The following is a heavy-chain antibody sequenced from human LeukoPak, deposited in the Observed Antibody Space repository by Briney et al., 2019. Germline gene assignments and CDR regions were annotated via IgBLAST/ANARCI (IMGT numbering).Heavy chain of an antibody. D-gene: IGHD2-2*01. CDR2: IYYSGST. Sequence: SETLSLTCTVSGGSISSHYWSWIRQPPGKGLEWIGYIYYSGSTNYNPSLKSRVAISVDTSKNQFSLKLSSVTAADTAVYYCARLVVVPAAIGWFDPWAREPWSPSPQ. V-gene: IGHV4-59*11. CDR1: GGSISSHY. J-gene: IGHJ5*02. CDR3: ARLVVVPAAIGWFDP.